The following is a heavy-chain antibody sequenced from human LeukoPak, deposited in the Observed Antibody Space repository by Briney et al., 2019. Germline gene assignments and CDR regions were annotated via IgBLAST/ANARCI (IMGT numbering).Heavy chain of an antibody. Sequence: SETLSLTCTVSGGSMSSYYWSWIRQPPGKGLEWIGYIYYSGSTKYNPSLKSRVTISVDTSKNQFSLNLSSVTAADTAVYYCARGQEFTDYWGQGTLVTVSS. V-gene: IGHV4-59*12. J-gene: IGHJ4*02. CDR2: IYYSGST. CDR1: GGSMSSYY. CDR3: ARGQEFTDY. D-gene: IGHD2/OR15-2a*01.